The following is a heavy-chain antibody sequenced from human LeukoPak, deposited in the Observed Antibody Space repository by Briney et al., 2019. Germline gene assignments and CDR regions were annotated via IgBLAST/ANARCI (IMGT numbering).Heavy chain of an antibody. J-gene: IGHJ4*02. CDR1: RGFISSYY. V-gene: IGHV4-59*08. D-gene: IGHD6-19*01. Sequence: SETLSLTCTVSRGFISSYYWSWIRQPPGKGLEWIGHISYSGTTNYNPTLKSRLTISVYPSKNQFSLKLSPVNAADTAEYYCASLYSSALYSLVGWGQGTLVTVSS. CDR3: ASLYSSALYSLVG. CDR2: ISYSGTT.